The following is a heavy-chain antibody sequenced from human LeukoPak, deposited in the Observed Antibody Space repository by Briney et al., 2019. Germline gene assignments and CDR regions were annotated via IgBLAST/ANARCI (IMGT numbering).Heavy chain of an antibody. CDR3: ARDRAAVRAFDI. J-gene: IGHJ3*02. CDR1: GGSISSGGYY. D-gene: IGHD3-10*01. V-gene: IGHV4-61*02. Sequence: SETLSLTCTVSGGSISSGGYYWSWIRQPAGKGLEWIGRIYTSGSTNYNPSLKSRVTMSVDTSKNQFSLKLSSVTAADTAVYYCARDRAAVRAFDIWGQGTMVTVSS. CDR2: IYTSGST.